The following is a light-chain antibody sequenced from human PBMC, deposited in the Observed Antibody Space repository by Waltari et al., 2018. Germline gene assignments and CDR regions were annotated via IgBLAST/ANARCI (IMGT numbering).Light chain of an antibody. Sequence: QSALTQRRSVSGSPGQSVTISCTGTSSDVGRSNYVSWYQQHPGKAPKLMIYDVSKRPAGVPDRFSGSKSGNTASLTISGLQAEDEADYYCCSYAGSYLRVFGGGTKLTVL. CDR2: DVS. J-gene: IGLJ2*01. CDR3: CSYAGSYLRV. CDR1: SSDVGRSNY. V-gene: IGLV2-11*01.